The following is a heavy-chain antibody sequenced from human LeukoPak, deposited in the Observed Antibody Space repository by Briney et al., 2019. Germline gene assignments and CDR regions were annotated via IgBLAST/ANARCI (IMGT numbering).Heavy chain of an antibody. Sequence: GGSLRLSCAASGFTFSSYGMHWVRQAPGKGLEWVAVISYDGSNKYYADSVKGRLTISRDNSKNTLYLQMNSLRAEDTAVYYCAKGHYYGDLGGGNFDLWGQGTLVTVSS. J-gene: IGHJ4*02. V-gene: IGHV3-30*18. CDR3: AKGHYYGDLGGGNFDL. CDR1: GFTFSSYG. D-gene: IGHD4-17*01. CDR2: ISYDGSNK.